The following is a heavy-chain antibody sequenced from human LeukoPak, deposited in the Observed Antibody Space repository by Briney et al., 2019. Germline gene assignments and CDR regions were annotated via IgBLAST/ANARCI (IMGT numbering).Heavy chain of an antibody. CDR3: ARGLSNRYYYGSGSYRTNDAFDI. J-gene: IGHJ3*02. Sequence: GASVKVSCKASGYTFTSYDINWVRQATGQGLEWMGWRNPNSGNTGYAQKFQGRVTMTRNTSISTAYMELSSLRSEDTAVYYCARGLSNRYYYGSGSYRTNDAFDIWGQGTMVTVSS. D-gene: IGHD3-10*01. V-gene: IGHV1-8*01. CDR2: RNPNSGNT. CDR1: GYTFTSYD.